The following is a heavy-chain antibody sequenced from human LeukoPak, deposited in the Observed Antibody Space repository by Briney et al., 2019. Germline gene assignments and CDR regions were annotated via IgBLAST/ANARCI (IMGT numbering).Heavy chain of an antibody. Sequence: GGSLRLSCAASGFTFSSYGMHWVRQAPGKGLEWVAVISYDGSNKYYADSVKGRFTISRDNSKNTLYLQMNSLRAEDTAVYYCAKDQWGMYSGSRSAFDIWGQGTMVTVSS. CDR1: GFTFSSYG. J-gene: IGHJ3*02. CDR3: AKDQWGMYSGSRSAFDI. D-gene: IGHD1-26*01. V-gene: IGHV3-30*18. CDR2: ISYDGSNK.